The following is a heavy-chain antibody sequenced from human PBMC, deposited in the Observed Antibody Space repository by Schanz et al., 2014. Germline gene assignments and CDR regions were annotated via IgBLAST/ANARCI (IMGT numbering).Heavy chain of an antibody. CDR2: ISWNSVSI. V-gene: IGHV3-9*01. CDR3: AKVRGDQRGAFDS. D-gene: IGHD4-17*01. CDR1: GFTFDDFG. Sequence: EVYLVEFGGDLVQPGKSLRLSCAASGFTFDDFGMHWVRQAPGKALEWVSGISWNSVSIGYADSVKGRFTISRDNAKNSLYLQMNSLRVDDTAFYFCAKVRGDQRGAFDSWGQGTLVTVSS. J-gene: IGHJ4*02.